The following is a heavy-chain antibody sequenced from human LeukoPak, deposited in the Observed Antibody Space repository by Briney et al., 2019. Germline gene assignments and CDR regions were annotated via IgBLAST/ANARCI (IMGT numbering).Heavy chain of an antibody. CDR2: ISGNSGST. CDR1: GFTFSSYA. V-gene: IGHV3-23*01. J-gene: IGHJ4*02. Sequence: DPGGSLRLSCAASGFTFSSYALSWVRQAPGKGLEWVSGISGNSGSTYYADSVKGRFTTSRDNSKNTLYLQMNSLRAEDTAVYYCAKDTLIIAAAGSYSDYWGQGTLVIVSS. D-gene: IGHD6-13*01. CDR3: AKDTLIIAAAGSYSDY.